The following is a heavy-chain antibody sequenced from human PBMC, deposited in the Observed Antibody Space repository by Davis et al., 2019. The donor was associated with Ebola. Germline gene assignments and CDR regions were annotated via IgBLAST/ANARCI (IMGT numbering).Heavy chain of an antibody. J-gene: IGHJ6*04. D-gene: IGHD6-13*01. CDR2: IKQDGSEK. CDR1: GFTFSSYW. CDR3: ARDLTYSSSWYLYGMDV. V-gene: IGHV3-7*01. Sequence: GESLKISCAASGFTFSSYWMSWVRQAPGKGLEWVANIKQDGSEKYYVDSVKGRFTISRDNAKNSLYLQMNSLRAEDTAVYYCARDLTYSSSWYLYGMDVWGKGTTVTVSS.